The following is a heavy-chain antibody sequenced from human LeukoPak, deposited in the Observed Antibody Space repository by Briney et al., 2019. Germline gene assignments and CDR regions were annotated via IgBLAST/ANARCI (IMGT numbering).Heavy chain of an antibody. J-gene: IGHJ6*03. D-gene: IGHD2-2*01. Sequence: GASVKVSCKASGYTFTGYYMDWVRQAPGQGLEWMGWINPNSGGTNYAQKFQGRVTMTRDTSISTAYMELSRLRSDDTAVYYCARVAYCSSTSCSSLYYYYYMDVWGKGTTVTVSS. CDR2: INPNSGGT. V-gene: IGHV1-2*02. CDR3: ARVAYCSSTSCSSLYYYYYMDV. CDR1: GYTFTGYY.